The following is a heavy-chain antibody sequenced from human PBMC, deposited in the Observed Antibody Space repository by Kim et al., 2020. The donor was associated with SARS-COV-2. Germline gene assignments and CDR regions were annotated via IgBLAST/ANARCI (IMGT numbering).Heavy chain of an antibody. V-gene: IGHV3-23*01. Sequence: GGSLRLSCAASGFTFSSYAMSWVRQAPGKGLEWVSAISGSGGSTYYADSVKGRFTISRDNSKNTLYLQMNSLRAEDTAVYYCAKDLGSSGRQHPKYNYYYYGMDVWGQGTTVTVSS. CDR1: GFTFSSYA. CDR3: AKDLGSSGRQHPKYNYYYYGMDV. J-gene: IGHJ6*02. CDR2: ISGSGGST. D-gene: IGHD6-19*01.